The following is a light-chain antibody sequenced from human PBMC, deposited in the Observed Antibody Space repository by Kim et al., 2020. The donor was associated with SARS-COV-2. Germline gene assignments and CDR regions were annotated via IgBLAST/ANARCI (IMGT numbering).Light chain of an antibody. CDR3: QAWDSSTYVV. V-gene: IGLV3-1*01. CDR2: QDS. CDR1: KLGDKY. J-gene: IGLJ2*01. Sequence: SYELTQPPSVSVSPGQTASITCSGDKLGDKYACWYQQTPGQSPVLVIYQDSKRPSGIPERFSGSNSGNTATLTISGTQAMDEADYYCQAWDSSTYVVFGG.